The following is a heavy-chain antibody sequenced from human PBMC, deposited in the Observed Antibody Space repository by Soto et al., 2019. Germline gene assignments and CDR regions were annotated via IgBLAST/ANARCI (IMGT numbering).Heavy chain of an antibody. V-gene: IGHV1-18*04. J-gene: IGHJ4*02. D-gene: IGHD2-15*01. Sequence: ASVKVSCKASGYTFTSYGISWVRRAPGQGLEWMGWISAYNGNTNYAQKLQGRVTMTTDTSTSTAYMELRSLRSDDTAVYYCARGYCSGGSCLSFDYWGQGTLVTVSS. CDR2: ISAYNGNT. CDR3: ARGYCSGGSCLSFDY. CDR1: GYTFTSYG.